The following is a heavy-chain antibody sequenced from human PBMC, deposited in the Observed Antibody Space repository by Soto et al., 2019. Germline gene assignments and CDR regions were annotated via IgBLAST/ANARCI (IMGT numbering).Heavy chain of an antibody. Sequence: SETLSLTCTVSGGSISSGDYYWTWIRQPPGKGLEWIGYVYNSGSTNYNPSLKSRVTISEDTSKSQFSLKVNSMTAADTAVYYCARYRREAVAGYTLDNWGQGILVTVS. CDR1: GGSISSGDYY. J-gene: IGHJ4*02. CDR2: VYNSGST. CDR3: ARYRREAVAGYTLDN. V-gene: IGHV4-61*08. D-gene: IGHD6-13*01.